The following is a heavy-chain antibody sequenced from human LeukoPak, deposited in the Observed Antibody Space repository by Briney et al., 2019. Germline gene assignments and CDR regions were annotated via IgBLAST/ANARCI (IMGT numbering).Heavy chain of an antibody. CDR3: AKLDWLVRAFDI. CDR2: INPSGGST. CDR1: GYTFTSYY. D-gene: IGHD3/OR15-3a*01. V-gene: IGHV1-46*01. Sequence: ASVKVSCKASGYTFTSYYMHWVRQAPGQGLEWMGIINPSGGSTSYAQKFQGRVTMTRDTSTSTVYMELSSLRSEDTAVYYCAKLDWLVRAFDIWGQGTMVTVSS. J-gene: IGHJ3*02.